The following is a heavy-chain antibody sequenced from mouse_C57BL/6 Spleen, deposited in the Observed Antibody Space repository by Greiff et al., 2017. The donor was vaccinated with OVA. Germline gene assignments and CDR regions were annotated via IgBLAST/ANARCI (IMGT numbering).Heavy chain of an antibody. CDR2: INPNNGGT. CDR3: ATYDGHWYFDV. D-gene: IGHD2-3*01. J-gene: IGHJ1*03. Sequence: VHVKQSGPELVKPGASVKMSCKASGYTFTDYNMHWVKQSHGKSLEWIGYINPNNGGTSYNQKFKGKASLTVNKSSSTAYMELRSLTSEDSAVYYCATYDGHWYFDVWGTGTTVTVSS. CDR1: GYTFTDYN. V-gene: IGHV1-22*01.